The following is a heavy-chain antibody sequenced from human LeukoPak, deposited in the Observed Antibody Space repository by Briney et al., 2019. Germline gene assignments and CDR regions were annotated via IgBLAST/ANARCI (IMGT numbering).Heavy chain of an antibody. J-gene: IGHJ6*03. CDR1: GFIFNDYY. Sequence: GGSLRLSCEASGFIFNDYYMSWIRQAPGKGLEWVANIKEDGSEKYYLGSLRGRFTISRDNAKNSLYLQMNRLTAEDTAVYYCARGGELGSYYFYYMDVWGKGITVTISS. D-gene: IGHD1-7*01. CDR3: ARGGELGSYYFYYMDV. CDR2: IKEDGSEK. V-gene: IGHV3-7*01.